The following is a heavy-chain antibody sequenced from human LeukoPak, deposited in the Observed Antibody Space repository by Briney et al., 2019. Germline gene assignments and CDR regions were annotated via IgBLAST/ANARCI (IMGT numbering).Heavy chain of an antibody. D-gene: IGHD3-22*01. V-gene: IGHV4-59*01. CDR2: IYYSGST. CDR1: GGSISSYY. Sequence: SETLSLTCTVSGGSISSYYWSWIRQPPGKGLEWIGYIYYSGSTNYNPSLKSRVTISVDTSKNQFSLKLSSVTAADTAVYYCARARDTMMVSAFDIWGQGTMVTVSS. J-gene: IGHJ3*02. CDR3: ARARDTMMVSAFDI.